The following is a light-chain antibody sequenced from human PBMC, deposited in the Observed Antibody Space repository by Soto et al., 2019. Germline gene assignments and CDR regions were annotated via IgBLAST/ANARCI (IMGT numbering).Light chain of an antibody. CDR3: QQYEDIPPT. CDR2: DAS. Sequence: DIQVTQSPSSLSASVGDRVTITCPASDDIINSLNWYQQKPGKAPKLLIHDASILQTGVPSRFSGSGSGTDCTFTISSLQPEDTATYYCQQYEDIPPTFGQGTRLEIK. CDR1: DDIINS. J-gene: IGKJ5*01. V-gene: IGKV1-33*01.